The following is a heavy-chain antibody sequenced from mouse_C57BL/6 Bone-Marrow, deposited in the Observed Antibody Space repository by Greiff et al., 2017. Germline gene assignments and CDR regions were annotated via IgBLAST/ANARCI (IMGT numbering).Heavy chain of an antibody. V-gene: IGHV1-64*01. CDR2: IHPNSGST. J-gene: IGHJ2*01. Sequence: VQLQQPGAELVKPGASVKLSCKASGYTFTSYWMHWVKQRPGQGLEWIGMIHPNSGSTNYNEKFKSKATLTVDKSSSTAYMQLSSLTSEDSAVXYFARPYYYYSSYPYDFDYWGQGTTLTVSS. D-gene: IGHD1-1*01. CDR1: GYTFTSYW. CDR3: ARPYYYYSSYPYDFDY.